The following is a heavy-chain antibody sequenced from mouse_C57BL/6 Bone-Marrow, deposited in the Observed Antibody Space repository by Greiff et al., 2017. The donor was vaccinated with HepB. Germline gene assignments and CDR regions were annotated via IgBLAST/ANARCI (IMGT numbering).Heavy chain of an antibody. Sequence: EVQLQQSGPELVKPGASVKISCKASGYTFTDYYMHWVKQSHGKSLEWIGDINPNNGGTSYNQKFKGKATLTVDKSSSTAYMELRSLTSEDSAVYYCARDYYGIAYWGQGTLVTVSA. CDR1: GYTFTDYY. J-gene: IGHJ3*01. CDR2: INPNNGGT. D-gene: IGHD1-1*01. CDR3: ARDYYGIAY. V-gene: IGHV1-26*01.